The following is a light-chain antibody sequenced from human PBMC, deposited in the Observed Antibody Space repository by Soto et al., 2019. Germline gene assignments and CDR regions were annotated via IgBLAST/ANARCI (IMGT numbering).Light chain of an antibody. CDR3: HQFGYSPRT. CDR1: QTVNSDY. Sequence: EIVLTQSPGTLSWSPGETATLSCRASQTVNSDYLAWCQQRPGQAPRLLIFATSRSATDIPDRFSGSGSGTDCTLAIRRLEPEDFAVYDCHQFGYSPRTVGQGTEVE. V-gene: IGKV3-20*01. CDR2: ATS. J-gene: IGKJ1*01.